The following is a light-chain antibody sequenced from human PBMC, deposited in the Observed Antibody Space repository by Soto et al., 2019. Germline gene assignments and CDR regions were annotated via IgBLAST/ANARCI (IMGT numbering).Light chain of an antibody. Sequence: IVMTQSPDSLSVSLVERATINCNSSRTVLDSSNNRDYLAWYQQKPGQPLKKIIHWGSVRYYGVSDRFSGSGSATDFTLTISSLQVEDVAVYYCHQYYTLPLTFGGGTKVDIK. CDR3: HQYYTLPLT. J-gene: IGKJ4*01. V-gene: IGKV4-1*01. CDR1: RTVLDSSNNRDY. CDR2: WGS.